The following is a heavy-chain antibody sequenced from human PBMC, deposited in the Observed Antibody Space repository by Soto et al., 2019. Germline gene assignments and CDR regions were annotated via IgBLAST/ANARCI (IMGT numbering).Heavy chain of an antibody. D-gene: IGHD4-17*01. CDR1: GGSISSGGYS. V-gene: IGHV4-30-2*01. CDR2: ISHSGYT. Sequence: QLQLQESGSGLVKPSQTLSLTCAVSGGSISSGGYSWSWIRQPPGKGLEWIGYISHSGYTYYNPSLKSRVTISVDRSKNQFSLKLSSVTAADTAVYYCARAHYGDYGYGMEVWGQGTTVTVSS. CDR3: ARAHYGDYGYGMEV. J-gene: IGHJ6*02.